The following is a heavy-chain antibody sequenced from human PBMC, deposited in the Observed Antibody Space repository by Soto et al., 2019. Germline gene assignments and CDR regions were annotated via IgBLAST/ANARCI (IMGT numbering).Heavy chain of an antibody. V-gene: IGHV3-48*02. D-gene: IGHD3-3*01. CDR1: GFTFSSYS. J-gene: IGHJ4*02. CDR2: ISSSSSTI. CDR3: ARDLALYYDFWSGYCDY. Sequence: PGGSLRLSCAASGFTFSSYSMNWVRQAPGKGLEWVSYISSSSSTIYYADSVKGRFTISRDNAKNSLYLQMNSLRDEDTAVYYCARDLALYYDFWSGYCDYWGQGTLVTAPQ.